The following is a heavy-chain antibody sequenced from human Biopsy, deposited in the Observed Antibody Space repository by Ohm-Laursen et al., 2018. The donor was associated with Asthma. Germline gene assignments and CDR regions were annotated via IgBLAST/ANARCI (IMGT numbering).Heavy chain of an antibody. D-gene: IGHD3-9*01. J-gene: IGHJ3*02. CDR2: INAGNVNT. Sequence: GASVKVSCKASGYTFISFAIHWVRQAPGQRLEWMGWINAGNVNTKYSQKFQGRVTITRDTSASTAYMELSSLRSEDTAVYYCARTYYDFLTGQVNDAFDIWGQGTMVTVSS. V-gene: IGHV1-3*01. CDR1: GYTFISFA. CDR3: ARTYYDFLTGQVNDAFDI.